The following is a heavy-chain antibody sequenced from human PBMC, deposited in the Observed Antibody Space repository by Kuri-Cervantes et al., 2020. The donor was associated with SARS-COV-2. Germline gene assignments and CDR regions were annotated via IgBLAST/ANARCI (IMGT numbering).Heavy chain of an antibody. D-gene: IGHD4-17*01. CDR3: ARKRTTVTTFWFDP. J-gene: IGHJ5*02. Sequence: GESLKISCAASGFTFSDYYMSWIRQAPGKGLEWVSYISSSGSTIYYADSVKGRFTISRDNAKNSLYLQMNSLRAEDTAVYYCARKRTTVTTFWFDPWGQGTLVTVSS. V-gene: IGHV3-11*04. CDR1: GFTFSDYY. CDR2: ISSSGSTI.